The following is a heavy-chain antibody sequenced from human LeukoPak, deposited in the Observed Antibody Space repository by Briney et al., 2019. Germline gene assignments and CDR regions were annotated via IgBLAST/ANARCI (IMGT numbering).Heavy chain of an antibody. CDR1: GYTFTGYY. CDR3: ASDYYGSGSYYNSLDY. J-gene: IGHJ4*02. CDR2: INPNSGGT. D-gene: IGHD3-10*01. Sequence: GASVKVSCKASGYTFTGYYMHWVRQAPGQGLEWMGWINPNSGGTNYAQKFQGRVTMTRDTSISTAYMELSRLRSDGTAVYYCASDYYGSGSYYNSLDYWGQGTLVTVSS. V-gene: IGHV1-2*02.